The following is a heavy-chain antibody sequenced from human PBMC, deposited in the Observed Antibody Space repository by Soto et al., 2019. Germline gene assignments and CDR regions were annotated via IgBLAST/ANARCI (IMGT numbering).Heavy chain of an antibody. V-gene: IGHV4-34*01. Sequence: PSETLSLTCAVYGGSFSGYYWSWIRQPPGKGLEWIGEINHSGSTKYNPSLRSRVTISGDTSKNQFSLKLLSVTTADTAVYFCAAGEASSRNLAPYYLDFWGQGTLVTVSS. CDR1: GGSFSGYY. CDR3: AAGEASSRNLAPYYLDF. D-gene: IGHD6-13*01. CDR2: INHSGST. J-gene: IGHJ4*02.